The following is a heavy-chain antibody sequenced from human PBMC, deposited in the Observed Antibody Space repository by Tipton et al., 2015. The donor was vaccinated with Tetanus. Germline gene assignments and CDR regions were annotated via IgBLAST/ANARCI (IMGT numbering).Heavy chain of an antibody. CDR2: INHSGST. Sequence: TLSLTCAVYGGSFSGYYWSWIRQPPGKGLEWIGEINHSGSTNYNPSLKSRVTISVDTSKNQFSLKLSSVTAADTAVYYCARLSYGDYKGCDYWGQGTLVTVSS. CDR1: GGSFSGYY. D-gene: IGHD4-17*01. J-gene: IGHJ4*02. CDR3: ARLSYGDYKGCDY. V-gene: IGHV4-34*01.